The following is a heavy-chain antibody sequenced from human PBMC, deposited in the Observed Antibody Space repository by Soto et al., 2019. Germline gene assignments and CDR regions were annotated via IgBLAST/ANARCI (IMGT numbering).Heavy chain of an antibody. Sequence: GGSLRLSCAASGIPVSSNYMTWVRQAPGKGLEWVSVLHSGGDTYYANSVKGRFTISRHDSTNTLFLQMNSLTPEDTAVYYCARDGPYYYASRMDVWGQGTTVTVSS. D-gene: IGHD3-10*01. V-gene: IGHV3-53*04. CDR3: ARDGPYYYASRMDV. CDR2: LHSGGDT. J-gene: IGHJ6*02. CDR1: GIPVSSNY.